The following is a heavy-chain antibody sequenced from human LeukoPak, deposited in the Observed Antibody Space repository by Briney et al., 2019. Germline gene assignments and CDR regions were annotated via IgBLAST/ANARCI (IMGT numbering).Heavy chain of an antibody. V-gene: IGHV4-34*01. Sequence: SETLSLTCAVYGGSFSGYYWSWIRQPPGKGLEWIGEINHSGSTNYNPSLKSRVTISVDTSKNQFSLKLSSVTAADTAVYYCARALGYDFWSGYQFDYWGQGTLVTVSS. CDR1: GGSFSGYY. CDR2: INHSGST. D-gene: IGHD3-3*01. CDR3: ARALGYDFWSGYQFDY. J-gene: IGHJ4*02.